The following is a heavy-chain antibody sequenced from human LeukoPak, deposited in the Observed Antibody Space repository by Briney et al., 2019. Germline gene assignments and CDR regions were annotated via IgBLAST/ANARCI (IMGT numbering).Heavy chain of an antibody. V-gene: IGHV4-38-2*02. CDR2: IYHSGST. J-gene: IGHJ3*02. CDR1: GYSISSGYY. D-gene: IGHD6-13*01. CDR3: ARGFGSIAAANDAFDI. Sequence: PSETLSLTCTVSGYSISSGYYWGWIRQPPGKGLEWIGSIYHSGSTYYNPSLKSRVTISVDTSKNQFSLKLSSVTAADTAVYYCARGFGSIAAANDAFDIWGQGTMVTVSS.